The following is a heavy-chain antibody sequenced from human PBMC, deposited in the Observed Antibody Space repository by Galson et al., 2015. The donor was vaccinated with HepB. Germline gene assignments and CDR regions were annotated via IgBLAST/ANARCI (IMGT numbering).Heavy chain of an antibody. D-gene: IGHD3-16*01. J-gene: IGHJ2*01. V-gene: IGHV7-4-1*02. CDR3: ARDPSLRPHWYFDL. Sequence: SVKVSCKASGYTFTSYAMNWVRQAPGQGLEWMGWINTNTGNPTYAQGFTGRFVFSLDTSVSTAYLQISSLKAEDTAVYYCARDPSLRPHWYFDLWGRGTLVTVSS. CDR1: GYTFTSYA. CDR2: INTNTGNP.